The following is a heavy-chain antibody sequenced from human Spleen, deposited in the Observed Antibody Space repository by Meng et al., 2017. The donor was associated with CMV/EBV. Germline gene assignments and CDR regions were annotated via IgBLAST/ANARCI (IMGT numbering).Heavy chain of an antibody. CDR2: FYYSGST. J-gene: IGHJ4*02. CDR1: GGSVSAYY. Sequence: TCTVPGGSVSAYYWNWIRQPPGKGLEWIGYFYYSGSTYNPSLRSRVTISLDTSMNQFSLRLSSVSAADTAVYYCARYDFWSGYYTDYWGQGSLVTVSS. D-gene: IGHD3-3*01. CDR3: ARYDFWSGYYTDY. V-gene: IGHV4-59*02.